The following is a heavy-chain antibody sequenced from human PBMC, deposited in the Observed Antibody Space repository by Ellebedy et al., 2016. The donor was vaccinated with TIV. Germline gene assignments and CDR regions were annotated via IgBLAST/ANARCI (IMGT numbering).Heavy chain of an antibody. D-gene: IGHD2-2*01. CDR2: ISNSGSTI. CDR3: ARDARFIDQQHNWFDP. V-gene: IGHV3-11*01. Sequence: GGSLRLSCAASGFIFSDYYMIWIRQAPGKGLEWVSYISNSGSTIYYADSVKGRFTISRDNAKNSLSLLMNSLRAEDTAVYYCARDARFIDQQHNWFDPWGQGTLVTVSS. J-gene: IGHJ5*02. CDR1: GFIFSDYY.